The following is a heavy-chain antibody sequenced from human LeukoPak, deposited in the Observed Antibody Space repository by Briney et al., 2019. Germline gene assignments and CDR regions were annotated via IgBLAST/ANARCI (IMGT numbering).Heavy chain of an antibody. D-gene: IGHD2-2*01. CDR3: ARAPGIVVVPAAPYYYYYMDV. J-gene: IGHJ6*03. CDR2: ISAYNGNT. Sequence: ASVKVSCKASGYTFTSYGISWVRQAPGQGLEWMGWISAYNGNTNYAQKLQGRVTVTTDTSTSTAYMELRSLRSDDTAVYYCARAPGIVVVPAAPYYYYYMDVWGKGTTVTVSS. CDR1: GYTFTSYG. V-gene: IGHV1-18*01.